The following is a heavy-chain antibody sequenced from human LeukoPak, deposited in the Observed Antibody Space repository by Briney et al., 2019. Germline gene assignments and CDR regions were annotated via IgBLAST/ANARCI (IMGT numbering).Heavy chain of an antibody. V-gene: IGHV1-69*05. CDR3: ARDTPKDIVVVVAATRGDAFDI. D-gene: IGHD2-15*01. CDR1: VGPFSSYA. J-gene: IGHJ3*02. CDR2: IIPIFGTA. Sequence: SVKVSCKASVGPFSSYAISWVRQAPGQGLEWMGRIIPIFGTANYAQKFQGRVTITTDESTSTAYMELSSMGSEDTAVYYCARDTPKDIVVVVAATRGDAFDIWGQGTMVTVLS.